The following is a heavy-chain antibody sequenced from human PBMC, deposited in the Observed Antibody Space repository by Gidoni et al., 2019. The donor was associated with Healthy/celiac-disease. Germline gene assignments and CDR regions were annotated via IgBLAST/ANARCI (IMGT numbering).Heavy chain of an antibody. CDR1: GFTFSSYG. CDR3: AKDRRDFWSGYTGY. Sequence: QVQLVESGGGVVQPGRSLRLSCAATGFTFSSYGMHWVRQAPGKGLEGVAVISYDGSNKYYADSVKGRFTISRDNSKNTLYLQMNSLRAEDTAVYYCAKDRRDFWSGYTGYWGQGTLVTVSS. D-gene: IGHD3-3*01. CDR2: ISYDGSNK. J-gene: IGHJ4*02. V-gene: IGHV3-30*18.